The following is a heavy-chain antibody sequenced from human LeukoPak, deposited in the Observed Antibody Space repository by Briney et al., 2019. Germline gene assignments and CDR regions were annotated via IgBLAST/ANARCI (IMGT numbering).Heavy chain of an antibody. J-gene: IGHJ4*02. CDR1: GFTFSSYW. V-gene: IGHV3-74*01. CDR2: INSDGSIT. D-gene: IGHD4-17*01. Sequence: GGSLGLSCAASGFTFSSYWMHWVRQSPEKGLVWVSRINSDGSITNYADSVKGRFTISRDNAKNTLYLQLNSLRAEDTAVYYCARVYGDYRTWDYWGQGTLVTVSS. CDR3: ARVYGDYRTWDY.